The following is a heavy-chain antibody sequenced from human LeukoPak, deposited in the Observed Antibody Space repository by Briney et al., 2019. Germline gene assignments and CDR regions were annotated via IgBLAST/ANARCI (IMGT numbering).Heavy chain of an antibody. D-gene: IGHD4-17*01. CDR2: ISGYNGNT. CDR1: GYTFTNQG. J-gene: IGHJ4*02. Sequence: ASVKVSCKTSGYTFTNQGIGGGGRAPGQGVGGRGGISGYNGNTNYVQKFRGRITMTTDTSTSTAYLQLRSLSSDDTALYYCARDLSLGRHDDGEPFDSWGQGTLVTVSS. V-gene: IGHV1-18*01. CDR3: ARDLSLGRHDDGEPFDS.